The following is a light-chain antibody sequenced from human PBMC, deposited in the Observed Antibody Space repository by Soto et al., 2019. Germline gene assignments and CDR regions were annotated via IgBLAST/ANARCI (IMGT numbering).Light chain of an antibody. J-gene: IGKJ1*01. CDR2: KTS. CDR1: QSISIW. CDR3: QHYSDYSWT. V-gene: IGKV1-5*03. Sequence: DIHMTQSPSTLSASVGDRVTITCRASQSISIWLAWYQQKPGKAPNLLIYKTSSLESGVPSRFSGSGSGTQFNLTISRLQPDDFSTYYCQHYSDYSWTVGQGTEVEIK.